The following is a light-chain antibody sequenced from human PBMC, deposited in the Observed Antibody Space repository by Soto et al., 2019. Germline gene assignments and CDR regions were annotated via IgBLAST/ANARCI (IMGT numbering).Light chain of an antibody. CDR2: GAS. CDR3: QQYASSKT. V-gene: IGKV3-20*01. J-gene: IGKJ1*01. CDR1: QSVGRNY. Sequence: EIVLTQSPGTLSLSPGERATLSCRASQSVGRNYLAWYQQKPGQAPRLLISGASSRATGIPDRFSGSGSGTDFTITISRPEPEDFAVYYCQQYASSKTFGQGTKVEIK.